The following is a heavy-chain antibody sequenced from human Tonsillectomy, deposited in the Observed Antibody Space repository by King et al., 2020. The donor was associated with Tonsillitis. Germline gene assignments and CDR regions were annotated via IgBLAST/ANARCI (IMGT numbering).Heavy chain of an antibody. V-gene: IGHV3-64D*06. Sequence: QLVQSGGGLVQPGGSLRLSCSASGFSFSNYAMHWVRQAPGKGLEFVSIISSNGGSTFYADSVRGRFTISRDNSKNTLSLQMSSLRAEDTAIYYCVKGLSSKAPFDYWGQGTLVTVSS. CDR3: VKGLSSKAPFDY. D-gene: IGHD3-16*02. CDR2: ISSNGGST. J-gene: IGHJ4*02. CDR1: GFSFSNYA.